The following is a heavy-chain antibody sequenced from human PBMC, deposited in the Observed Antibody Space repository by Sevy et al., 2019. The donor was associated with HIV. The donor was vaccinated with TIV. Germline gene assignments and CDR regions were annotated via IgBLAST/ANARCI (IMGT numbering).Heavy chain of an antibody. CDR3: ARRITMVRGVIIYNWFDP. V-gene: IGHV4-39*01. CDR1: GGSISSSSYY. CDR2: IYYSGST. Sequence: SETLSLTCTVSGGSISSSSYYWGWIRQPPGKGLEWIGSIYYSGSTYYNPSLKSRVTISVDTSKNQFSLKLSSVTAAETAVYYCARRITMVRGVIIYNWFDPWGQGTLVTVSS. J-gene: IGHJ5*02. D-gene: IGHD3-10*01.